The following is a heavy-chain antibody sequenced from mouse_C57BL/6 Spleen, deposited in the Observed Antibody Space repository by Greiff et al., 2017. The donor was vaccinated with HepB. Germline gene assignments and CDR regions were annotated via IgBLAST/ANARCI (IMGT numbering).Heavy chain of an antibody. CDR2: IDPSDSET. CDR3: AREGERGRRCFDY. D-gene: IGHD4-1*01. Sequence: VQLQQPGAELVRPGSSVKLSCTASGYTFTSYWMHWVKQRPIQGLEWIGNIDPSDSETHYNQKFKDKATLTVDKSSSTAYVQLSSLTSEDSAVYYWAREGERGRRCFDYWGQGTTLTVSS. J-gene: IGHJ2*01. V-gene: IGHV1-52*01. CDR1: GYTFTSYW.